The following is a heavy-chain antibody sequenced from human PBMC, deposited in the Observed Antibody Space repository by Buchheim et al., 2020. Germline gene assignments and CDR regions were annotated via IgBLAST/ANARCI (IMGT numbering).Heavy chain of an antibody. CDR3: ARDSMVRGGHNWFDP. CDR1: GFTFSSYA. Sequence: QVQLVESGGGVVQPGRSLRLSCAASGFTFSSYAMHWVRQAPGKGLEWVAVISYDGSNKYCADSVKGRFTISRDNSKNTLYLQMNSLRAEDTAVYYCARDSMVRGGHNWFDPWGQGTL. J-gene: IGHJ5*02. V-gene: IGHV3-30-3*01. D-gene: IGHD3-10*01. CDR2: ISYDGSNK.